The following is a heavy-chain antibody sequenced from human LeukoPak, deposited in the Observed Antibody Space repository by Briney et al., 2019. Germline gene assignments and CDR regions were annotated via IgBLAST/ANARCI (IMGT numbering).Heavy chain of an antibody. CDR1: SGSISSSSFY. V-gene: IGHV4-39*01. CDR2: IYYSGST. CDR3: ARRPYRWYFDL. J-gene: IGHJ2*01. Sequence: SETLSLTCTVSSGSISSSSFYWGWIRQPPGKGLEWIGVIYYSGSTYYNPSLKSRVTISADTSKNQFSLKLSSVTAADTAVYYCARRPYRWYFDLWGRGTLVTVSS.